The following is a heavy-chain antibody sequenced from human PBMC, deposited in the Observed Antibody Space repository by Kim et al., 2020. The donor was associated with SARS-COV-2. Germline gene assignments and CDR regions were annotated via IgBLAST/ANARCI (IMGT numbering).Heavy chain of an antibody. CDR2: GNT. J-gene: IGHJ4*02. D-gene: IGHD2-2*01. Sequence: GNTGYAQKFQGRVTMTRNTSISTAYMELSSLRSEDTAVYYCARGPADLDYWGQGTLVTVSS. V-gene: IGHV1-8*01. CDR3: ARGPADLDY.